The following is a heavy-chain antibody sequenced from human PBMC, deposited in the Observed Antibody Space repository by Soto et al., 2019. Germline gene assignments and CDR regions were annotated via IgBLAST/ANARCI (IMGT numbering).Heavy chain of an antibody. J-gene: IGHJ4*02. CDR1: GFTFDDNA. Sequence: GGSLRLSCAVSGFTFDDNAMHWVRHAPEKGLEWVSGINWKSDIGYADSVKGRFTISRDNAENSLYLQMNSLRAEDTALYYCAITQDRGGRTTFIYLGQATQVTASS. V-gene: IGHV3-9*01. D-gene: IGHD3-16*01. CDR2: INWKSDI. CDR3: AITQDRGGRTTFIY.